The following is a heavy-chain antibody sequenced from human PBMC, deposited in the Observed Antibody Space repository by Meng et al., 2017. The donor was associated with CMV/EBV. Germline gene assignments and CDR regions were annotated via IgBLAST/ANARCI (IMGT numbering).Heavy chain of an antibody. V-gene: IGHV2-70*18. Sequence: SGPTLVKPTQTLTLTCTFSGFSLSTSGMCVSWVRQPPGKALEWLALIDWDDDKYYSTSLKTRLTISKDTSKNHVVLTMTNMDPVDTATYYCARITLYSSSWPSFDPWGQGTLVTVSS. CDR1: GFSLSTSGMC. D-gene: IGHD6-13*01. J-gene: IGHJ5*02. CDR3: ARITLYSSSWPSFDP. CDR2: IDWDDDK.